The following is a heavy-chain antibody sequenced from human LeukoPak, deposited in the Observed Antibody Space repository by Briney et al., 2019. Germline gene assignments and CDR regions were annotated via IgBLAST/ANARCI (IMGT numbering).Heavy chain of an antibody. CDR1: GGSFSGYY. D-gene: IGHD6-13*01. V-gene: IGHV4-34*01. CDR3: ARRGSSWYFNGFDP. CDR2: INHSVST. Sequence: SETLSLTCAVYGGSFSGYYWSWIRQPPGKGLEWIGEINHSVSTNYNPSLKSPVTISVDTSKNQFSLKLSSVTAGDTAVYYCARRGSSWYFNGFDPWGQGTLVTVSS. J-gene: IGHJ5*02.